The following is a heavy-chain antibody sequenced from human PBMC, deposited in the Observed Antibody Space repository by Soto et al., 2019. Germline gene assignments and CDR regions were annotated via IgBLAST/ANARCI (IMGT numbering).Heavy chain of an antibody. D-gene: IGHD2-15*01. Sequence: SETLSLTCTVSGGSISSGGYYWSWIRQHPGKGLEWIGYIYYSGSTYYNPSLKSRVTISVDTSKNQFSLKLSSVTAADTAVYYCARAAATHDAFAIWGQGTMVTVSS. CDR2: IYYSGST. V-gene: IGHV4-31*03. J-gene: IGHJ3*02. CDR1: GGSISSGGYY. CDR3: ARAAATHDAFAI.